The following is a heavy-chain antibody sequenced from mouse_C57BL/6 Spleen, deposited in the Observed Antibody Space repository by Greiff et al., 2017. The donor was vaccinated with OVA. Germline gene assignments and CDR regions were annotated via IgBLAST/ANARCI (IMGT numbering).Heavy chain of an antibody. CDR1: GYTFTSYW. Sequence: LQQPGAELVMPGASVKLSCKASGYTFTSYWMHWVKQRPGQGLEWIGEIDPSDSYNNYTQKFKGKSTLTVDKSSSTAYMQLSSLTSEDAAVYYCTRRDWDFDDWGKGTTRTVSS. J-gene: IGHJ2*01. V-gene: IGHV1-69*01. CDR2: IDPSDSYN. D-gene: IGHD4-1*01. CDR3: TRRDWDFDD.